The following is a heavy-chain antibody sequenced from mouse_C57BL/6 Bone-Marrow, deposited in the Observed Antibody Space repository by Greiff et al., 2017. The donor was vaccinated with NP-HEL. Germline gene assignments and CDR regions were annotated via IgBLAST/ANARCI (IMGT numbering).Heavy chain of an antibody. CDR1: GYTFTDYN. J-gene: IGHJ3*01. Sequence: EVQLQQSGPELVKPGASVKIPCKASGYTFTDYNMDWVKQSHGKSLEWIGDINPNNGGTIYNQKFKGKATLTVDKSSSTAYMELRSLTSEDTAVYYCARNNYSNLRGGWFAYWGQGTLVTVSA. CDR3: ARNNYSNLRGGWFAY. D-gene: IGHD2-5*01. V-gene: IGHV1-18*01. CDR2: INPNNGGT.